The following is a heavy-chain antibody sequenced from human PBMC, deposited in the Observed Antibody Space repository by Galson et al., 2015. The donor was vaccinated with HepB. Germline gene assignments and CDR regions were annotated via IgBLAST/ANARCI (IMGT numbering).Heavy chain of an antibody. D-gene: IGHD6-19*01. V-gene: IGHV1-18*04. Sequence: SVKVSCKASGYTFTSYGISWVRQAPGQGLEWMGWISAYNGNTNYAQKLQGRVTMTTDTSTSTAYMELRSLRSDDTAVYYCARDGVSSSCWYVPPDFDYWGQGTLVTVSS. CDR3: ARDGVSSSCWYVPPDFDY. CDR2: ISAYNGNT. CDR1: GYTFTSYG. J-gene: IGHJ4*02.